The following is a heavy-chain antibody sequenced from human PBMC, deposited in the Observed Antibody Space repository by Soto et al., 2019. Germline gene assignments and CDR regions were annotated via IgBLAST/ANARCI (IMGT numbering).Heavy chain of an antibody. V-gene: IGHV3-23*01. CDR2: ISGSGGST. CDR1: GFTFSSYA. CDR3: AKALAQTYYYGMDV. D-gene: IGHD3-3*02. J-gene: IGHJ6*02. Sequence: GGSLRLSCAASGFTFSSYAMSWVRQAPGKGLEWVSAISGSGGSTYYADSVKGRFTISRDNSKNTLYLQMNSLRAEDTAVYYCAKALAQTYYYGMDVWGQGTTVTVSS.